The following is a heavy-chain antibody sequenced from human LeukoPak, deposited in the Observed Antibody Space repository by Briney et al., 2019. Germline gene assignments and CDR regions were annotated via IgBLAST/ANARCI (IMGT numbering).Heavy chain of an antibody. V-gene: IGHV1-24*01. CDR1: GYTVTELS. J-gene: IGHJ5*02. D-gene: IGHD3-10*01. CDR2: FDPEDGET. CDR3: ARGSHYYGSGSYTEFDP. Sequence: ASVKVSCKVSGYTVTELSMHWVRQAPGKGLEWMGGFDPEDGETIYAQKFQGRVTMTEDTSTDTAYMELNSLTSDDTAVYYCARGSHYYGSGSYTEFDPWGQGTPVTVSS.